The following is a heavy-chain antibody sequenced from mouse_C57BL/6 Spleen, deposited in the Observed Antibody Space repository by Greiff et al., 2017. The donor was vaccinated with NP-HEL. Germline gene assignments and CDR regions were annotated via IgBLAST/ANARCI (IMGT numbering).Heavy chain of an antibody. J-gene: IGHJ2*01. CDR3: AGHYGSSPPYYFDY. CDR2: IDPEDGET. V-gene: IGHV14-2*01. CDR1: GFNIKDYY. D-gene: IGHD1-1*01. Sequence: EVQLQQSGAELVKPGASVKLSCTASGFNIKDYYMHWVKQRTEQGLEWIGRIDPEDGETKYAPKFQGKATITAETSSNTAYLQLSSLTSEDSAVYYCAGHYGSSPPYYFDYWGQGTTLTVSS.